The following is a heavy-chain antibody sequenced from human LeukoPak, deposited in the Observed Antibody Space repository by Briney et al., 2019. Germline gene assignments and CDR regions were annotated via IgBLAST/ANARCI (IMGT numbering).Heavy chain of an antibody. CDR2: ISTYSGST. CDR1: GYTFTNYD. D-gene: IGHD4-23*01. J-gene: IGHJ4*02. CDR3: ARQGYGGNPQGAADY. Sequence: VASVKVSCKASGYTFTNYDFSWVRQAPGQGLEWMGWISTYSGSTNYAQKLQGRVTMTTDTSTSTAYMELRSLSSDDTAVYYCARQGYGGNPQGAADYWGQGTLVTVSS. V-gene: IGHV1-18*01.